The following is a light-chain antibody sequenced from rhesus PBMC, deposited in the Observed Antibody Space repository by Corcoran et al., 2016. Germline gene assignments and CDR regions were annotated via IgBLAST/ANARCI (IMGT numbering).Light chain of an antibody. CDR3: AACDDSLNGYI. CDR2: YNR. CDR1: SSNIGSKG. Sequence: SVVSQPPSASEAARKSVTISCSGSSSNIGSKGVSWYQHLPGTPPKLLIYYNRQRVSGVSDRFSGPKSATSASLAISGLQTDDEAYGHCAACDDSLNGYIFGAGTRLTVL. J-gene: IGLJ1*01. V-gene: IGLV1-60*01.